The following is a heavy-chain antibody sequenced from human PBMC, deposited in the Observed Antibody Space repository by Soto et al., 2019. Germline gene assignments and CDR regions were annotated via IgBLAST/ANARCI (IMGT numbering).Heavy chain of an antibody. CDR3: ARDHGGGITFE. Sequence: QVQLVQSGAEVKKPGASVKVSCKASGYTFTSYGISWVRQAPGQGLEWRGWSSAYNGNTNYTQKPQGRVTMTTGTSTSTAYMELRSRRSDDTAVYYCARDHGGGITFEWGEGTLVTVSS. CDR2: SSAYNGNT. J-gene: IGHJ4*02. V-gene: IGHV1-18*01. D-gene: IGHD3-16*01. CDR1: GYTFTSYG.